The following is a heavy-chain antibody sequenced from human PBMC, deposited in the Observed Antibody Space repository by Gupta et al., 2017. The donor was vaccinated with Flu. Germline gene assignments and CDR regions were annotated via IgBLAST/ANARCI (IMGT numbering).Heavy chain of an antibody. CDR3: ARGGSCGGDCYYFYY. Sequence: QVQLVQSAAEVKKPGASVKVSCKASGYSFIDYAIHWVRQAPGQGLEWMGVINPSGGSTGYTQKFQGRNSLTRDTSTSTVYMELSSLRSEDTAIYYCARGGSCGGDCYYFYYWGQGTLVIVPS. CDR2: INPSGGST. D-gene: IGHD2-21*01. CDR1: GYSFIDYA. V-gene: IGHV1-46*01. J-gene: IGHJ4*02.